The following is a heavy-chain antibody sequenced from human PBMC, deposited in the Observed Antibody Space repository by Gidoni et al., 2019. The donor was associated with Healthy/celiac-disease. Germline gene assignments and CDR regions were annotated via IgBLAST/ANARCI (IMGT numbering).Heavy chain of an antibody. CDR1: AGSFSGYY. Sequence: QVQLQQWGAGLLKPSATLSLPCAVYAGSFSGYYWSWIRQPPGKGLEWIGEINHSGSTNYNPSLKSRVTISVDTSKNQFSLKLSSVTAADTAVYYCARGNDFWSGYPRIDYWGQGTLVTVSS. CDR3: ARGNDFWSGYPRIDY. V-gene: IGHV4-34*01. CDR2: INHSGST. D-gene: IGHD3-3*01. J-gene: IGHJ4*02.